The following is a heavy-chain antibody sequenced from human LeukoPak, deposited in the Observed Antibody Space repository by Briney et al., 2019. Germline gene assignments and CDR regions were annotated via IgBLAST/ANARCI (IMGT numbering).Heavy chain of an antibody. V-gene: IGHV3-23*01. CDR2: ISGRGELT. D-gene: IGHD3-22*01. Sequence: GGSLGLSCGASAFTFSTYAMSWVRQPPGKGLEWVASISGRGELTYYTDSVRGRFTISRDNSRSTLYLQMNFLRTDDTAVYYCVKDRPNYYGSEGHYYRQNGDSWGQGTLVTVSS. CDR3: VKDRPNYYGSEGHYYRQNGDS. CDR1: AFTFSTYA. J-gene: IGHJ5*01.